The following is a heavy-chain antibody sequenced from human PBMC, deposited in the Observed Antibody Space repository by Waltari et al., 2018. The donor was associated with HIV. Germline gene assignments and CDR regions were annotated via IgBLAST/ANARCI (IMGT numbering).Heavy chain of an antibody. CDR2: SYGGGST. Sequence: EVQLVESGGGLIQPGGSLRLSCAASGFTVSSNYMSWVRQAPGKGLGWVSVSYGGGSTYYADAVKGRFTISRDNSKNTLYLQMNSLRAEDTAVYYCARDPEMATKWGYWGQGTLVTVSS. CDR1: GFTVSSNY. D-gene: IGHD5-12*01. J-gene: IGHJ4*02. V-gene: IGHV3-53*01. CDR3: ARDPEMATKWGY.